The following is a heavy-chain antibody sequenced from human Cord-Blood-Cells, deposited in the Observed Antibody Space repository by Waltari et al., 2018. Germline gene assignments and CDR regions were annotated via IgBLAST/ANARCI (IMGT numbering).Heavy chain of an antibody. CDR3: ARYYDYVWGSYRYWYFDL. CDR1: GGPISSYY. Sequence: QVQLQESGPGLVTPSETLSLTCTVSGGPISSYYWRWIRQPPGKGLEWIGYIYYSGSTNYNPSLKSRVTISVDTSKNQFSLKLSSVTAADTAVYYCARYYDYVWGSYRYWYFDLWGRGTLVTVSS. J-gene: IGHJ2*01. CDR2: IYYSGST. D-gene: IGHD3-16*02. V-gene: IGHV4-59*08.